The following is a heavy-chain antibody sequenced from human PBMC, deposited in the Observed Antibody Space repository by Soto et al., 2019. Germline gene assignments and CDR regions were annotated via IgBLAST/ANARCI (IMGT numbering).Heavy chain of an antibody. CDR1: GFTFSSYG. CDR2: IWYDGSNK. V-gene: IGHV3-33*01. D-gene: IGHD3-10*01. Sequence: GSLRLSCAASGFTFSSYGMHWVRQAPGKGLEWVAVIWYDGSNKYYADSVKGRFTISRDNSKNTLYLQMNSLRAEDTAVYYCARARTYYYGSGSYYYYGMDVWGQGTTVTVSS. CDR3: ARARTYYYGSGSYYYYGMDV. J-gene: IGHJ6*02.